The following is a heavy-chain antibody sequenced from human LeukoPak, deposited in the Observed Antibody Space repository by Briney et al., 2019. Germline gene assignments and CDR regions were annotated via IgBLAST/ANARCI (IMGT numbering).Heavy chain of an antibody. Sequence: ASVEVSCKASGYTFTSYYMHWVRQAPGQGLEWMGIINPSGGSASYAQKFQGRVTMTRGTSTSTVYMELSSLRSEDTAVYYCARELGDGYNYFDYWGQGTLVTVSS. CDR3: ARELGDGYNYFDY. V-gene: IGHV1-46*01. J-gene: IGHJ4*02. CDR2: INPSGGSA. D-gene: IGHD5-24*01. CDR1: GYTFTSYY.